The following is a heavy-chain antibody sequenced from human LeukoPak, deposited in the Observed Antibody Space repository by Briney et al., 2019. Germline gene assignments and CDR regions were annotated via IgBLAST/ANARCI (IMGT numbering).Heavy chain of an antibody. Sequence: PGGSLRLSCAASGFTFSSYWMSWVRQAPGKGLEWVANIKQDGSEKYYVDSVKGRFTISRDNAKNSLYLQMNSLRAEDTAVYYCARQSWSMVRGVMFPYFDYWGQGTLVTVSS. CDR1: GFTFSSYW. CDR2: IKQDGSEK. J-gene: IGHJ4*02. D-gene: IGHD3-10*01. CDR3: ARQSWSMVRGVMFPYFDY. V-gene: IGHV3-7*01.